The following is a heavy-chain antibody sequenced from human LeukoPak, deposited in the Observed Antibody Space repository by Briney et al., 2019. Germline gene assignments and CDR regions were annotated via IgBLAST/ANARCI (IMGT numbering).Heavy chain of an antibody. V-gene: IGHV3-21*01. Sequence: GGSLRLSCAASGFTFSSYSMNWVRQAPGKGLEWVSSISSSSSYIYYADSVKGRFTISRDNAKNSLYLQMNSLRAEDTAVYYCARDGLYYGSGSPQFDYWGQGTLVTVSS. D-gene: IGHD3-10*01. CDR2: ISSSSSYI. J-gene: IGHJ4*02. CDR3: ARDGLYYGSGSPQFDY. CDR1: GFTFSSYS.